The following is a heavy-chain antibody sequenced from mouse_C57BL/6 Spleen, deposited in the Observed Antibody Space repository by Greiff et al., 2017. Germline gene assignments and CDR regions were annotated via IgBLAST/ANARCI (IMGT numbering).Heavy chain of an antibody. CDR3: ARCPYDSLDY. Sequence: QVQLQQPGAELVMPGASVKLSCKASGYTFTSYWMHWVKQRPGQGLEWIGEIDPSDSYTNYNQKFKGKSTLTVDKSSSTAYMQLSSLTSEDSAVYYCARCPYDSLDYWGQGTTLTVSS. V-gene: IGHV1-69*01. J-gene: IGHJ2*01. CDR1: GYTFTSYW. D-gene: IGHD2-4*01. CDR2: IDPSDSYT.